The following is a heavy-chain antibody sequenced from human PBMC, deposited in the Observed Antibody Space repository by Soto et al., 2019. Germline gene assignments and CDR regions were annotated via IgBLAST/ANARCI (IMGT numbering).Heavy chain of an antibody. CDR2: ISYDGSNK. J-gene: IGHJ6*02. D-gene: IGHD5-18*01. CDR3: ARDLVAGTAMVDLPNWGMDV. V-gene: IGHV3-30-3*01. Sequence: QVQLVESGGGVVQPGRSLRLSCAASGFTFSSYAMHWVRQAPGKGLEWVAVISYDGSNKYYADSVKGRFTISRDNSKNTLYLKMNSLRAEDTAVYYCARDLVAGTAMVDLPNWGMDVWGQGTTVTVSS. CDR1: GFTFSSYA.